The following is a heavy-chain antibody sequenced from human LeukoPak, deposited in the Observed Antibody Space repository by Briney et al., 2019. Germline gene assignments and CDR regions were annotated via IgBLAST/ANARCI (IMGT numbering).Heavy chain of an antibody. CDR2: ISGSGGST. CDR1: GFTFSSYA. J-gene: IGHJ4*02. CDR3: AKDRWELPQSFGY. Sequence: PGGSLRLSCAASGFTFSSYAMSWVRQAPGEGLEWVSAISGSGGSTYYADSVKGRFTISRDNSKNTLYLQMNSLRAEDTAVYYCAKDRWELPQSFGYWGQGTLVTVSS. V-gene: IGHV3-23*01. D-gene: IGHD1-26*01.